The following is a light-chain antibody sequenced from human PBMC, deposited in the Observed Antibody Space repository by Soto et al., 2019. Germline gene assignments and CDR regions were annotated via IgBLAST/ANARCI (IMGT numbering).Light chain of an antibody. Sequence: QSVLTQPPSASGAPGQRVTISCSGTWSNIGSNDVHWYHQVPGAAPKFLIYGNGHRASGLPDRFSDSKSDTSASLVISGLQSEDEGDYYCATWDVSLSGYWVFGGGTKVTVL. CDR3: ATWDVSLSGYWV. J-gene: IGLJ3*02. V-gene: IGLV1-44*01. CDR2: GNG. CDR1: WSNIGSND.